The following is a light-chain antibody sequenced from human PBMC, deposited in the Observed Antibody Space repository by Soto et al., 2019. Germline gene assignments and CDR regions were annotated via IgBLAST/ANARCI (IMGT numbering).Light chain of an antibody. J-gene: IGLJ1*01. V-gene: IGLV1-40*01. CDR3: NSYASSLTRCV. Sequence: QSVLTQPPSVSGAPGQWITISCTGSSSNMGAGYDVHWYQQLPGTAPKLLIYGISNRPSGVSDRFSGSKSGTSASLAITGLQAEDEADYYCNSYASSLTRCVFGAGTKLTVL. CDR1: SSNMGAGYD. CDR2: GIS.